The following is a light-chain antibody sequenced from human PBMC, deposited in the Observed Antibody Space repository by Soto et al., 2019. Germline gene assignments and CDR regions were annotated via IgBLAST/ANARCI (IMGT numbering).Light chain of an antibody. J-gene: IGKJ5*01. CDR3: QQYNNWPPVT. CDR2: GAS. Sequence: EIVMTQSPATLSVSPGERATLSCRASQSVSSNLARYQQKPGQAPRLLMFGASIRASGIPDRFSGSGSGTEFTLTINSLQSEDFAVYYCQQYNNWPPVTFGQGTRLEIK. V-gene: IGKV3-15*01. CDR1: QSVSSN.